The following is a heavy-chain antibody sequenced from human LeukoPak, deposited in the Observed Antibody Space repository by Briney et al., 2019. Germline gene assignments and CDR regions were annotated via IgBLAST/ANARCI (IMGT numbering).Heavy chain of an antibody. CDR1: GGSISSYY. V-gene: IGHV4-59*01. CDR2: IYYSGST. Sequence: TSETLSLTCTVSGGSISSYYWSWIRQPPGKGLEWIGYIYYSGSTNYNPSLKSRVTISVDTSKNQFSLKLSSVTAADTAVYYCARLDYGDSAFDIWGQGTMVTVSS. CDR3: ARLDYGDSAFDI. D-gene: IGHD4-17*01. J-gene: IGHJ3*02.